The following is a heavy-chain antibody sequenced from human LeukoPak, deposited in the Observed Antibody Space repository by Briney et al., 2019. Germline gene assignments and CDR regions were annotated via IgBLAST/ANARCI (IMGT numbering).Heavy chain of an antibody. CDR2: ISSSGSTI. J-gene: IGHJ6*03. CDR1: GFTFSSYE. V-gene: IGHV3-48*03. D-gene: IGHD3-22*01. Sequence: GGSLRLSCAASGFTFSSYEMNWVRQAPGKGLEWVSYISSSGSTIYYADSVKGRFTISRDNAKNTLYLQMNSLRAEDTAVYYCAKVGKTYYYDSSGYYLSYYYYMDVWGKGTTVTISS. CDR3: AKVGKTYYYDSSGYYLSYYYYMDV.